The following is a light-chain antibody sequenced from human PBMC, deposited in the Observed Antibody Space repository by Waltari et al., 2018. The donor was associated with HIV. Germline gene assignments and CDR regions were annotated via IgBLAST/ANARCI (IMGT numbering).Light chain of an antibody. CDR2: EDV. J-gene: IGLJ2*01. CDR1: KLGDKY. Sequence: SYELTQPPSVSVSPGQTAIITCSGAKLGDKYASWYQQRPGQSPVLVIYEDVKRPSGIPERFSGSNSGNTATLTISGTQAMDESDYYCQAWDSHNVIFGGGTKLTVL. CDR3: QAWDSHNVI. V-gene: IGLV3-1*01.